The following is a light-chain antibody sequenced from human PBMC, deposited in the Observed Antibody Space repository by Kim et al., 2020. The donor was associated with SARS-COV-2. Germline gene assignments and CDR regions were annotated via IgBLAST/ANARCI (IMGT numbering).Light chain of an antibody. Sequence: WPPGERATLACRASQTVSSYLAWYQQKPGQAPRLLIYDASNRATGIPARFGGSGSGTDFTLTISSLEPEDFAVYYCQQRRSWPLTFGGGTKVEIK. CDR1: QTVSSY. V-gene: IGKV3-11*01. J-gene: IGKJ4*01. CDR2: DAS. CDR3: QQRRSWPLT.